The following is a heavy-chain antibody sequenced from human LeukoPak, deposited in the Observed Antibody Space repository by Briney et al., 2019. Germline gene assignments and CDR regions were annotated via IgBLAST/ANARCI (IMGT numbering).Heavy chain of an antibody. J-gene: IGHJ1*01. D-gene: IGHD3-22*01. V-gene: IGHV3-48*03. CDR1: GFTISNYE. Sequence: GGSLRLSCSASGFTISNYEMDWVRQAPGKGLEWVSYIASSGSTIYYADSVKGRFTISRDNAKSSLYLQMNSLRADDTAVYYCATSRGYFFRWFQHWGQGTLVTVSS. CDR2: IASSGSTI. CDR3: ATSRGYFFRWFQH.